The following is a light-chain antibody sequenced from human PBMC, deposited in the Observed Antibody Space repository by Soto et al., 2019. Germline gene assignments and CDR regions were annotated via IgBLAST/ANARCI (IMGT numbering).Light chain of an antibody. CDR2: GAS. Sequence: EIVMTQSPAPLSVSPGERATLSCRASQSVSSNLAWYQQKPGQAPRLLICGASTRATGIPARFSGSGSGTEFNLTISSLQSEDFAVYYCQQYNNWPPKITFGQGTRLEIK. J-gene: IGKJ5*01. CDR1: QSVSSN. V-gene: IGKV3-15*01. CDR3: QQYNNWPPKIT.